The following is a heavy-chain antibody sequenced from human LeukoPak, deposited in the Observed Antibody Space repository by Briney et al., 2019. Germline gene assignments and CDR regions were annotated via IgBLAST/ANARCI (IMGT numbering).Heavy chain of an antibody. CDR2: FDPEDGET. D-gene: IGHD5-18*01. Sequence: ASVRVSCKVSGYTHTELSIHWVRHATGKGREWMGGFDPEDGETIYAQKFQGRVTMTEDTSTDTAYMELSSLRSEDTAVYYCATADTGSYFDYWGQGTLVTVSS. CDR1: GYTHTELS. J-gene: IGHJ4*02. V-gene: IGHV1-24*01. CDR3: ATADTGSYFDY.